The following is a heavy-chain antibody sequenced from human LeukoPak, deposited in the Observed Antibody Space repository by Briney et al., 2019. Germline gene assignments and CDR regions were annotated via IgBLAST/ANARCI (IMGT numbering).Heavy chain of an antibody. CDR2: IYYSGST. J-gene: IGHJ4*02. D-gene: IGHD6-13*01. V-gene: IGHV4-39*01. CDR1: GGSISSSSYY. Sequence: SETLSLTCTVSGGSISSSSYYWGWIRQPPGKGLEWIGSIYYSGSTYYNPSPKSRVTISVDTSKNQFSLKLSSVTAADTAVYYCARHVSSSWYNFDYWGQGTLVTVSS. CDR3: ARHVSSSWYNFDY.